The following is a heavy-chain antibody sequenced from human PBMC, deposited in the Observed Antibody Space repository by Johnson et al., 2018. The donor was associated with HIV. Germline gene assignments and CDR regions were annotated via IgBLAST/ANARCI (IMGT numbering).Heavy chain of an antibody. CDR3: AREGPSERAGFDS. CDR1: GFTYSSNW. J-gene: IGHJ3*02. V-gene: IGHV3-74*01. Sequence: VQLVESGGGLVQPGRSLRLSCVVSGFTYSSNWMHWVRQAPGKGLVWVSRVNGDGSATTYADSVKGRFTISRDSAKNTLYLQMNSLRAEDTAVYYCAREGPSERAGFDSWGQGTMVTVSS. CDR2: VNGDGSAT.